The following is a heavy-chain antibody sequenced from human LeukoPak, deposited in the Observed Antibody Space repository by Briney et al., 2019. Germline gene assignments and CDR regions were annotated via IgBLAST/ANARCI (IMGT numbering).Heavy chain of an antibody. V-gene: IGHV4-59*01. CDR3: ARVPISGLALLFDY. Sequence: SETLSLTCTVSGGSISSYYWSWIRQPPGKGLEWIGYIYYSGSTNYNPSLKSRVTISVDTSKNQFSLKLSSVTAAVTAVYYCARVPISGLALLFDYWGQGTLVTVSS. D-gene: IGHD3-3*02. CDR2: IYYSGST. J-gene: IGHJ4*02. CDR1: GGSISSYY.